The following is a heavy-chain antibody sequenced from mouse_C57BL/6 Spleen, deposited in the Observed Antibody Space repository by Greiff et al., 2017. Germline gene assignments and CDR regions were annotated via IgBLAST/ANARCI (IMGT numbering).Heavy chain of an antibody. V-gene: IGHV1-80*01. CDR1: GYAFSSYW. CDR3: ARRFQTYYGLDY. CDR2: IYPGDGDT. Sequence: VQLQQSGAELVKPGASVKISCKASGYAFSSYWMNWVKQRPGKGLEWIGQIYPGDGDTNYNGKFKGKATLTADKSSSTAYMQLSSLTSEDSAVYFCARRFQTYYGLDYWGQGTTLTVSS. J-gene: IGHJ2*01. D-gene: IGHD1-2*01.